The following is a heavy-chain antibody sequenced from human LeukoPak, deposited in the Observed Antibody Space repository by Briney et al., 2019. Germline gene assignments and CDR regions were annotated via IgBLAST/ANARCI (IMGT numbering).Heavy chain of an antibody. CDR3: ARSSSDACSAFDI. CDR1: GGSISSGSYY. D-gene: IGHD2-15*01. CDR2: IYTSGST. Sequence: PSETLSLTCSVSGGSISSGSYYWSWIRQPAGKGLEWIGRIYTSGSTNYNASLKSRVTISVDTSKNQFSLKLSSVTAADTAVYYCARSSSDACSAFDIWGQGTMVIVSS. J-gene: IGHJ3*02. V-gene: IGHV4-61*02.